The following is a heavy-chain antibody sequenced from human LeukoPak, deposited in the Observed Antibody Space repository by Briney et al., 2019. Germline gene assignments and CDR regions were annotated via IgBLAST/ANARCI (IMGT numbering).Heavy chain of an antibody. V-gene: IGHV3-48*01. CDR3: ARDWPSSSSWLDYYGMDV. D-gene: IGHD6-13*01. CDR2: ISSSSSNI. CDR1: GFTFSSYS. J-gene: IGHJ6*02. Sequence: GGSLRLSCAASGFTFSSYSMNWVRQAPGKGLEWVSYISSSSSNIYYADSVKGRFTISRDNAKNSLYLQMNSLRAEDTAVYYCARDWPSSSSWLDYYGMDVWGQGTTVTVSS.